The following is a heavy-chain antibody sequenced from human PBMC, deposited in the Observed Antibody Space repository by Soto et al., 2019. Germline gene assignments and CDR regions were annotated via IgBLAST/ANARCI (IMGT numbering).Heavy chain of an antibody. J-gene: IGHJ6*02. V-gene: IGHV1-69*02. Sequence: QVQLVQSGAEVKKPGSSVKVSCKASGGTFSSYTISWVRQAPGQGLEWMGRIIPILGIANYEKKFQGRVTITADKSTSTAYMELSSLRSEDTAVYYCARSIVGATDDYYYYGMDVWGQGTTVTVSS. D-gene: IGHD1-26*01. CDR2: IIPILGIA. CDR1: GGTFSSYT. CDR3: ARSIVGATDDYYYYGMDV.